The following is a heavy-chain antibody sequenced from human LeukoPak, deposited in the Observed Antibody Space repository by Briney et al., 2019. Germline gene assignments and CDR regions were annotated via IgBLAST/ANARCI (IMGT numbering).Heavy chain of an antibody. CDR3: ARDIGAVASGGWFDP. V-gene: IGHV3-30-3*01. Sequence: SGRSLRLSCAASGFTFSSYAMHWVRQAPGKGLEWVAVISYDGSNKYYADSVKGRFTISRDNSKNTLYLQMNSLRAEDTAVYYCARDIGAVASGGWFDPRGQGTLVTVSS. CDR2: ISYDGSNK. D-gene: IGHD6-19*01. CDR1: GFTFSSYA. J-gene: IGHJ5*02.